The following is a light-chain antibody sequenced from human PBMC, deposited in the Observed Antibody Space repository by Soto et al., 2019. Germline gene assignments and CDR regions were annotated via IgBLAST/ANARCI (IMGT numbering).Light chain of an antibody. CDR2: EVV. CDR3: KSYAGSNTYV. V-gene: IGLV2-8*01. CDR1: KNDIGVYDF. J-gene: IGLJ1*01. Sequence: QSVLTQPPSASGSPGQSVTISCTGTKNDIGVYDFVSWYQHHPGKAPRLIIYEVVQRPSGVPDRFSGSKSGNTASLTVSGLQAADEGDYFCKSYAGSNTYVFGSGTRSPS.